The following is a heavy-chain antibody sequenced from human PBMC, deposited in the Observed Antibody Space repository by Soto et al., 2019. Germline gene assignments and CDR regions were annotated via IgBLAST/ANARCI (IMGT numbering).Heavy chain of an antibody. V-gene: IGHV4-31*03. D-gene: IGHD3-16*02. CDR2: IYYSGST. J-gene: IGHJ4*02. CDR3: ARVRRLGELSSTYFDY. Sequence: PSETLSLTCTVSGGSISSGGYYWSWIRPHPGKGLEWIGYIYYSGSTYYNPSLKSRVTISVDTSKNQFSLKLSSVTAADTAVYYCARVRRLGELSSTYFDYWGQGNLVTVS. CDR1: GGSISSGGYY.